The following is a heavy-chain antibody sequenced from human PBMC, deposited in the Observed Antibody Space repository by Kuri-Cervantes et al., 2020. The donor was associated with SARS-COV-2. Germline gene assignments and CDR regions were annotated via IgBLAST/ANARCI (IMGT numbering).Heavy chain of an antibody. CDR3: ARDKAIFGADFDY. CDR2: ITPVFGST. D-gene: IGHD3-3*01. CDR1: GGTINNFL. J-gene: IGHJ4*02. V-gene: IGHV1-69*13. Sequence: SVKVSCKASGGTINNFLIDWVRQAPGQGPEWMGGITPVFGSTNYAEEFQDRVTITADETTNTVYMELNNLRFDDTAVYYCARDKAIFGADFDYWGQGTLVTVSS.